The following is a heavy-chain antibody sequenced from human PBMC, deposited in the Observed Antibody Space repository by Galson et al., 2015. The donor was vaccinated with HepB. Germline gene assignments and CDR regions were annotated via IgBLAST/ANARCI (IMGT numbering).Heavy chain of an antibody. V-gene: IGHV4-30-4*01. Sequence: LSLTCTVSGGSISSGDYYWSWIRQPPGKGLEWIGYIYYSGSTYYNPSLKSRVTISVDTSKNQFSLKLSSVTAADTAVYYCARANLVVPAASNNWFDPWGQGTLVTVSS. CDR1: GGSISSGDYY. D-gene: IGHD2-2*01. CDR3: ARANLVVPAASNNWFDP. J-gene: IGHJ5*02. CDR2: IYYSGST.